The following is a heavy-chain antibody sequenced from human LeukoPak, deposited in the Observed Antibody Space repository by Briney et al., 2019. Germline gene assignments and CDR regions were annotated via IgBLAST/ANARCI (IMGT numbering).Heavy chain of an antibody. CDR3: ARCLCRFGSFYFDL. CDR1: GFSISTTSYY. CDR2: IFSGAMTKT. J-gene: IGHJ4*02. V-gene: IGHV4-39*01. D-gene: IGHD3-10*01. Sequence: SETLTLTCSVSGFSISTTSYYWGWLRQSPGNGLELIANIFSGAMTKTNYNPSLKVRVAISADTSRNRFSLTLTSVTAEDTAVYYCARCLCRFGSFYFDLWGQGSLVTVSS.